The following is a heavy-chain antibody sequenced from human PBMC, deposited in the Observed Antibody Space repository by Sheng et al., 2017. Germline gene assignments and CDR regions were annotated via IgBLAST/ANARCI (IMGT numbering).Heavy chain of an antibody. CDR3: ARYPTNVAAAGWGAAFDL. V-gene: IGHV3-48*03. CDR2: ITSSGSKM. D-gene: IGHD6-13*01. Sequence: EVQLVESGGGLVQPGGSLTLSCAASGFTFSNYEMNWVRQAPGKGLEWISYITSSGSKMYYADSVKGRFTISRDNAKNSLFLQMSGLRDEDTAIYYCARYPTNVAAAGWGAAFDLWGPRGQWSPSLQ. CDR1: GFTFSNYE. J-gene: IGHJ3*01.